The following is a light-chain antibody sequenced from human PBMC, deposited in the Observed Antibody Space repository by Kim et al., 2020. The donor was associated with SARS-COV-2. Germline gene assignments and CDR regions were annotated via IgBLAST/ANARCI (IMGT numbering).Light chain of an antibody. J-gene: IGKJ2*01. Sequence: LSPGERATLSCRARQSVSSSDLAWYQQKPGQAPRLLIYGASSRSTGIPDRFSGSGSGTDFTRTISRLEPEDFAVYYCQQYGSSQYTFGQGTKLEI. CDR1: QSVSSSD. CDR2: GAS. CDR3: QQYGSSQYT. V-gene: IGKV3-20*01.